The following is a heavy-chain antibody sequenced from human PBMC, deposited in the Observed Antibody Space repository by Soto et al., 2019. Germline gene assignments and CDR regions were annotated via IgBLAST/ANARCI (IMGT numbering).Heavy chain of an antibody. D-gene: IGHD2-2*01. J-gene: IGHJ6*03. V-gene: IGHV3-74*01. CDR3: ARDGVVPAGAAYYYYYYMDV. CDR1: GFTFSGYW. Sequence: GGSQRLSYAASGFTFSGYWVHWVRQAPGKGLVWVSRINSDGSSTSYADSVKGRFTISRDNAKNTLYLQMNSLRAEDTAVYYCARDGVVPAGAAYYYYYYMDVWGKGTTVTVSS. CDR2: INSDGSST.